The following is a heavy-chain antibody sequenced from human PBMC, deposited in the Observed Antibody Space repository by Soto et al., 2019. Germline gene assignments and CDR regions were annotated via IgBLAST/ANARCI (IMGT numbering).Heavy chain of an antibody. CDR1: GGTFSSYT. CDR3: ARGAKKLDTAMVSGNWFDP. V-gene: IGHV1-69*02. J-gene: IGHJ5*02. D-gene: IGHD5-18*01. CDR2: IIPILGIA. Sequence: ASVKVSCKASGGTFSSYTISWVRQAPGQGLEWMGRIIPILGIANYAQKFQGRVTITADKSTSTAYMELSSLRSEDTAVYYCARGAKKLDTAMVSGNWFDPWGQGTLVTVSS.